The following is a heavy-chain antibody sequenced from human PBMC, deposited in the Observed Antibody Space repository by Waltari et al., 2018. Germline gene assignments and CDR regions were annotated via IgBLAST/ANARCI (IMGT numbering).Heavy chain of an antibody. D-gene: IGHD3-10*01. CDR1: GGTFSSSA. J-gene: IGHJ6*02. CDR2: IIPILGIA. Sequence: QVQLVQSGAEVKKPGSSVKVSCKASGGTFSSSAISWVRQAPGQGLEWMGRIIPILGIANYAQKFQGRVTITADESTSTAYMELSSLRSEDTAVYYCASGLRYYGMDVWGQGTTVTVSS. V-gene: IGHV1-69*04. CDR3: ASGLRYYGMDV.